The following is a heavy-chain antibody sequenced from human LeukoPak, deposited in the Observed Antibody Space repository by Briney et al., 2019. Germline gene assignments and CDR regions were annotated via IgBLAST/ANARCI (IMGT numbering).Heavy chain of an antibody. CDR3: ACATYSGSYIYDY. D-gene: IGHD1-26*01. J-gene: IGHJ4*02. V-gene: IGHV1-69*05. CDR1: GGTSSSYA. Sequence: SVKVSCKASGGTSSSYAISWVRQAPGQGLEWMGGIIPIFGTANYAQKFQGRVTITTDESTSTAYMELSSLRSEDTAVYYCACATYSGSYIYDYWGQGTLVTVSS. CDR2: IIPIFGTA.